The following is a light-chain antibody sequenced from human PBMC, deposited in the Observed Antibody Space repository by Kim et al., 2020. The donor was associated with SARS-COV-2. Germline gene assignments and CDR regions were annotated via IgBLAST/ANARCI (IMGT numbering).Light chain of an antibody. J-gene: IGKJ1*01. CDR3: QQYHNWPPWT. Sequence: SPGERATLACRAGQSVNRNLVWYQQKPGQAPRLLIYDASTRATGIPARFSGSGSGTEFTLTISGLQSEDFAVYYCQQYHNWPPWTFGQGTKVDIK. CDR1: QSVNRN. CDR2: DAS. V-gene: IGKV3-15*01.